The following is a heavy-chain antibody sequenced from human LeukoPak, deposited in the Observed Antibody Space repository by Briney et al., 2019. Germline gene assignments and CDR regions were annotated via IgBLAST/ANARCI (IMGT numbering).Heavy chain of an antibody. V-gene: IGHV4-59*11. CDR2: IYDGGST. CDR1: GGSISSHY. J-gene: IGHJ4*02. Sequence: SETLSLTCTGSGGSISSHYWSWLRQPPGKGLEWIGYIYDGGSTNYNPSLKSRVTISVDTSKNQFSLKLTSVTAADTAVYYCARTWSGGSWFGYWGQGTLVTVSS. D-gene: IGHD2-15*01. CDR3: ARTWSGGSWFGY.